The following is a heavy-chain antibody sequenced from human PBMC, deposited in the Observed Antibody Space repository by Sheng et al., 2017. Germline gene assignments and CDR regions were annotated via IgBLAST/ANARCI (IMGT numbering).Heavy chain of an antibody. Sequence: LLQSGGGLAQPGGSLRLSCAASGFTFDNNAMAWVRQPLGQGLEWVSTVSGGGGVTYYTDSVKGRFTVSRDNFRNTLFLQMDSLNSADTAVYYCAKVGGVVSLFPYYFDNWGQGTLVTV. CDR1: GFTFDNNA. CDR3: AKVGGVVSLFPYYFDN. J-gene: IGHJ4*02. V-gene: IGHV3-23*01. D-gene: IGHD3-16*01. CDR2: VSGGGGVT.